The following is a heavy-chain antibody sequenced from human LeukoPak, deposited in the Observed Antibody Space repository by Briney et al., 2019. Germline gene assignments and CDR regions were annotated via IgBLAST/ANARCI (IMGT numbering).Heavy chain of an antibody. J-gene: IGHJ4*02. CDR1: GYTFTGYY. CDR3: ARDGVDIVATTHDY. CDR2: INPNSGGT. D-gene: IGHD5-12*01. Sequence: ASVKVSCKASGYTFTGYYMHWVRQAPGQGLEWMGWINPNSGGTNYAQKFQGRVTMTRDTSISTAHMELSRLRSDDTAVYYCARDGVDIVATTHDYWGQGTLVTVSS. V-gene: IGHV1-2*02.